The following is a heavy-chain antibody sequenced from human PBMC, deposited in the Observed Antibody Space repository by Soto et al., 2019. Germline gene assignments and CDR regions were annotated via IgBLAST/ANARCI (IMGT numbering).Heavy chain of an antibody. J-gene: IGHJ4*02. V-gene: IGHV4-31*03. CDR1: GGSISSGGYY. CDR2: IYYSGST. Sequence: SETLSLTCTVSGGSISSGGYYWSWIRQHPGKGLEWIGYIYYSGSTYYNPSLKSRVTISVDTSKNQFSLKLSSVTAADTAVYYCARGSAAAGSDYWGQGTLVTVS. CDR3: ARGSAAAGSDY. D-gene: IGHD6-13*01.